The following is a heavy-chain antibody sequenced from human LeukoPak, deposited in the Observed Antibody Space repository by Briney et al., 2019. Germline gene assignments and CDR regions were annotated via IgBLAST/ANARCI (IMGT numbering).Heavy chain of an antibody. Sequence: PSETLSLTCTVSGGSISSSSYYWGWIRQPPGKGLEWPGSIYYSGSTYYNPSLKSRVTISVDTSKNQFSLKLSSVTAADTAVYYCPLRYFDWRRSHWFDPWGQGTLVTVSS. CDR1: GGSISSSSYY. D-gene: IGHD3-9*01. CDR3: PLRYFDWRRSHWFDP. CDR2: IYYSGST. V-gene: IGHV4-39*07. J-gene: IGHJ5*02.